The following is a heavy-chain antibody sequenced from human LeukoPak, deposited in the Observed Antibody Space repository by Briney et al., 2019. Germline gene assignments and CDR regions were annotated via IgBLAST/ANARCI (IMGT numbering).Heavy chain of an antibody. J-gene: IGHJ4*02. CDR1: GFTFSSYS. CDR3: AKGSPIYDSSGYSHFDY. CDR2: ISSSSGTI. Sequence: GGSLRLSCATSGFTFSSYSMNWVRQAPGKGLEWVSYISSSSGTIYYADSVKGRFTISRDNAKNSLSLQMNSLRAEDTAVYYCAKGSPIYDSSGYSHFDYWGQGTLVTVSS. V-gene: IGHV3-48*01. D-gene: IGHD3-22*01.